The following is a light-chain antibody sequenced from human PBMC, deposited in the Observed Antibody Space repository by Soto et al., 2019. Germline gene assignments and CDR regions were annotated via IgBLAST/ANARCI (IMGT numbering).Light chain of an antibody. CDR2: EVT. Sequence: QSALTQPASVSGSPGKSITISCTGTTSDVGAYNFVSWYQHHPGKAPKLMIYEVTNRPSGVSNRFSGSKSGNTASLTISGLQAEDEADYYCSSYISSSTLYVFGTGTKLTVL. V-gene: IGLV2-14*01. CDR1: TSDVGAYNF. CDR3: SSYISSSTLYV. J-gene: IGLJ1*01.